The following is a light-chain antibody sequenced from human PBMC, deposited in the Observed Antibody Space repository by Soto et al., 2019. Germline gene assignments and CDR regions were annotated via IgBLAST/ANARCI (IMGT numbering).Light chain of an antibody. V-gene: IGKV3-15*01. Sequence: EIVMTQSPATLSVSPGERATLSCRASQSVSSNLAWYQHKPGQAPRLLIYGASTRATGIPARFSGSGSGTEFTLTISSLQSEAFAVYYCQQYNNWPPWTFGQGTKVEIK. CDR2: GAS. J-gene: IGKJ1*01. CDR1: QSVSSN. CDR3: QQYNNWPPWT.